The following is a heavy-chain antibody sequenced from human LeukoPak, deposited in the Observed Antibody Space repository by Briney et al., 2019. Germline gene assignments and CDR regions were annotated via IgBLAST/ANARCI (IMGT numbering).Heavy chain of an antibody. V-gene: IGHV1-8*01. D-gene: IGHD3-9*01. CDR2: MNPNSGNT. CDR3: ARGSKTNYDILTGYPPYYYYGMDV. J-gene: IGHJ6*02. CDR1: GYTFTSYD. Sequence: ASVKVSCKASGYTFTSYDINWVRQATGQGLEWMGWMNPNSGNTGYAQKFQGRVTMTRNTSISTAYMELSSLRSEDTAVYYCARGSKTNYDILTGYPPYYYYGMDVWGQGTTVTVSS.